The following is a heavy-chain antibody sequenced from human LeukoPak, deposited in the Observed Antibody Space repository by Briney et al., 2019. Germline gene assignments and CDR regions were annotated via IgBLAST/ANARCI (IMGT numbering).Heavy chain of an antibody. CDR2: ISAGGDST. CDR3: ANDSSPDY. CDR1: GFPFHTFG. Sequence: GGSLRLSCAASGFPFHTFGMSWVRQAPGKGLEWVSSISAGGDSTDYADSVKGRFTISRDNSKNTLYMQMNSLRAEDTALYYCANDSSPDYWGQGTLVTVSS. J-gene: IGHJ4*02. V-gene: IGHV3-23*01.